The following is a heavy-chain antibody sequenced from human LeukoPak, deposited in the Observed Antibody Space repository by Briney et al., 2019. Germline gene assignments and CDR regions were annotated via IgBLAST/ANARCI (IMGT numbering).Heavy chain of an antibody. Sequence: GGSLRLSCAASGFTFDDYAMHWVRQAPGKGLEWVSRISWNSGSIGYADSVKGRFTISRDNAKNSLYLQMNSLRAEDTALYYCAKDIRARGYSYGFFGMDVWGQGTTVTVSS. CDR1: GFTFDDYA. CDR2: ISWNSGSI. CDR3: AKDIRARGYSYGFFGMDV. J-gene: IGHJ6*02. D-gene: IGHD5-18*01. V-gene: IGHV3-9*01.